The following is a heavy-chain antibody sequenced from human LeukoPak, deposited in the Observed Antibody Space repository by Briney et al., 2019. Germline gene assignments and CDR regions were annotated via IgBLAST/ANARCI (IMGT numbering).Heavy chain of an antibody. CDR1: GFTFSSYA. V-gene: IGHV3-23*01. Sequence: AGGSLRLSCAASGFTFSSYAISWVRQAPGKGLEWVSAISGSGGSTYYADSVEGRFTISRDNSKNTLYLQMNSLRAEDTAVYYCAKTYYYDSSGHDAFDIWGQGTMVTVSS. CDR3: AKTYYYDSSGHDAFDI. J-gene: IGHJ3*02. D-gene: IGHD3-22*01. CDR2: ISGSGGST.